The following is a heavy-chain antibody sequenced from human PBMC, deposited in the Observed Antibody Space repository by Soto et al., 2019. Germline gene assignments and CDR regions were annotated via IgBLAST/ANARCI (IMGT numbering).Heavy chain of an antibody. Sequence: GGSLRLSCAASGFTFSSYAMSWVRQAPGKGLEWVSAISGSGGSTYYADSVKGRFTTSRDNSKNTPYLQMNSLRADDTAVYYCATDTVQTPGCSYCFDYWGQGTLVTVYS. CDR2: ISGSGGST. CDR1: GFTFSSYA. J-gene: IGHJ4*02. V-gene: IGHV3-23*01. D-gene: IGHD1-1*01. CDR3: ATDTVQTPGCSYCFDY.